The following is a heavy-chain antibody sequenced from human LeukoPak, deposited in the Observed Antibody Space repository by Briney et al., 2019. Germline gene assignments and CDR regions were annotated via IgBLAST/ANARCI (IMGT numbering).Heavy chain of an antibody. D-gene: IGHD4-17*01. CDR1: GYTFTSYG. V-gene: IGHV1-18*01. Sequence: ASVTVSCKASGYTFTSYGISWVRQATRQGLGWMGWFSAYNRNTNYAQKLQGRVTMTTDTSTSTAYMELRSLRSDDTAVYYCARERRSTVTSRYYFDYWGQGTLVTVSS. CDR3: ARERRSTVTSRYYFDY. CDR2: FSAYNRNT. J-gene: IGHJ4*02.